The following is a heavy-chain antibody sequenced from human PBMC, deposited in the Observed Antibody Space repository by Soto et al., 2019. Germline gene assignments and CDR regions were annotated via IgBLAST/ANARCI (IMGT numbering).Heavy chain of an antibody. J-gene: IGHJ6*02. CDR1: GGSISSSSYF. CDR3: ATGTSAWSGYSYGMDV. V-gene: IGHV4-39*01. Sequence: SETLSLTCTVSGGSISSSSYFWGWIRQPPGKGLEWIGSIYYSGSTYYNPSLKSRVTISVDTSKNQFSLKLSSVTAADTAVYYCATGTSAWSGYSYGMDVWGQGTTVTVSS. CDR2: IYYSGST. D-gene: IGHD3-3*01.